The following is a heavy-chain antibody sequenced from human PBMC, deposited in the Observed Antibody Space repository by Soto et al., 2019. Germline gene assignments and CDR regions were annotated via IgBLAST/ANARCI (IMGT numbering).Heavy chain of an antibody. CDR2: IKQDGSEK. D-gene: IGHD3-3*01. CDR3: ARDQLLEWLFGADYYYYMDV. CDR1: GFTFSSYW. V-gene: IGHV3-7*01. J-gene: IGHJ6*03. Sequence: GGSLRLSCAASGFTFSSYWMSWVRQAPGKGLEWVANIKQDGSEKYYVDSVKGRFTISRDNAKNSLYLQMNSLRAEDTAVYYCARDQLLEWLFGADYYYYMDVWGKGTTVTVSS.